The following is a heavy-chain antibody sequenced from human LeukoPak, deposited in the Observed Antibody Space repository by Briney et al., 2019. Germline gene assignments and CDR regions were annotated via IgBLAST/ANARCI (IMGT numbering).Heavy chain of an antibody. V-gene: IGHV3-23*01. CDR3: AKDRPNYYGSNGHYYKLNGDC. CDR1: GFTFSSYA. D-gene: IGHD3-22*01. J-gene: IGHJ4*02. CDR2: ITSSGADT. Sequence: GGSLRLSCAASGFTFSSYAMSWVRQAPGKGLERVSSITSSGADTYYADSVKGRFTISRDNSDTTLYLQMNSLRAEDTAVYYCAKDRPNYYGSNGHYYKLNGDCWGQGTLVTVSS.